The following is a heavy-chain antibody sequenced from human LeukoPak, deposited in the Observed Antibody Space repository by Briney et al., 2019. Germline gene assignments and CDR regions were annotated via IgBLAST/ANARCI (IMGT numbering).Heavy chain of an antibody. D-gene: IGHD3-3*01. J-gene: IGHJ5*02. V-gene: IGHV5-51*01. Sequence: GESLKISCKGSGYSFTSYWIGWVRQMPGKGLEWMGIIYPGDSDTRYSPSFQGQVTISADKSISTAYLQWSSLKASDIAMYYCARQGTIFGVVSWFDPWGQGTLVTVSS. CDR1: GYSFTSYW. CDR2: IYPGDSDT. CDR3: ARQGTIFGVVSWFDP.